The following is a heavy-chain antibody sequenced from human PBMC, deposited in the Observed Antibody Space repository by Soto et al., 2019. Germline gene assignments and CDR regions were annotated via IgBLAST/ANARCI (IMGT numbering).Heavy chain of an antibody. CDR3: ASDLDNWNVAY. CDR1: GFTFSSYS. D-gene: IGHD1-20*01. V-gene: IGHV3-21*01. J-gene: IGHJ4*02. CDR2: ISSSSSYI. Sequence: PGGSLRLSCAASGFTFSSYSMNWVRQAPGKGLEWVSSISSSSSYIYYADSVKGRFTISRDNAKNSLYLQMNSLRAEDTAVYYCASDLDNWNVAYWGQGTLVTVSS.